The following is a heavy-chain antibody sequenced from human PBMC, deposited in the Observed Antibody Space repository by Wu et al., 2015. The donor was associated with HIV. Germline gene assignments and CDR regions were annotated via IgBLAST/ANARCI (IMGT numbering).Heavy chain of an antibody. J-gene: IGHJ6*03. D-gene: IGHD5-18*01. CDR1: GYTLTELS. CDR2: FDPEDGET. CDR3: ATSNRIQLWLRDYYYYYMDV. V-gene: IGHV1-24*01. Sequence: QVQLVQSGAEVKKPGASVKVSCKVPGYTLTELSMHWVRQAPGKGLEWMGGFDPEDGETIYAQKFQGRVTMTEDTSTDTAYMELSSLRSEDTAVYYCATSNRIQLWLRDYYYYYMDVWAKGPRSPSP.